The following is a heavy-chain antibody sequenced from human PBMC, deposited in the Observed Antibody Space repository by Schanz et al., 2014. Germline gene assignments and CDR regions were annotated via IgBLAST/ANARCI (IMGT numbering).Heavy chain of an antibody. CDR2: IKSKTDGGTR. V-gene: IGHV3-15*01. Sequence: EVQLVESGGGLVKPGGSLRLSCATSGFTLNNAWMNWVRQAPGKGLQWVARIKSKTDGGTRDYAAPVKGRFTISTDDSKNPVYLQMTSLQTNATAVYYCTADLWFGAVWGVWWGQGTLVTVSS. CDR1: GFTLNNAW. J-gene: IGHJ4*02. CDR3: TADLWFGAVWGVW. D-gene: IGHD3-10*01.